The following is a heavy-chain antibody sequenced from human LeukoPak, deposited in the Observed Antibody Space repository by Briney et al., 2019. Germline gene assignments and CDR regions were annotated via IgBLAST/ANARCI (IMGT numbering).Heavy chain of an antibody. J-gene: IGHJ5*02. V-gene: IGHV4-61*05. CDR1: GGSISSSSYY. CDR2: IYYSGST. D-gene: IGHD6-19*01. CDR3: ASYSSGWSNWFDP. Sequence: SETLSLTCTVSGGSISSSSYYWGWIRQPPGKGLEWIGYIYYSGSTNYNPSLKSRVTISVDTSKNQFSLKLSSVTAADTAVYYCASYSSGWSNWFDPWGQGTLVTVSS.